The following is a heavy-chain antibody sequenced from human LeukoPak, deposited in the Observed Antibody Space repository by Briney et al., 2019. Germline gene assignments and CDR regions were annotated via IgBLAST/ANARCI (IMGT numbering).Heavy chain of an antibody. CDR1: GFTFSYYG. CDR3: ARDADTSEFFSWLDL. Sequence: GGSLRLSCAASGFTFSYYGMQWVRQAPGKGLEWVALIWHDGGKRYYADSVKGRFTISRDNSKNTLYLQMTTLRAEDTAVYYCARDADTSEFFSWLDLWGQGTLVTVSS. D-gene: IGHD3-22*01. CDR2: IWHDGGKR. J-gene: IGHJ5*02. V-gene: IGHV3-33*01.